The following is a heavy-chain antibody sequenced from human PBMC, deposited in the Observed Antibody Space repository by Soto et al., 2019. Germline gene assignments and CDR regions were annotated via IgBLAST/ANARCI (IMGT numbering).Heavy chain of an antibody. CDR3: ARLSETVAKGGYYYYYGMDV. V-gene: IGHV5-51*01. CDR1: GYSFTSYW. J-gene: IGHJ6*02. CDR2: IYPGDSDT. Sequence: GESLKISCKGSGYSFTSYWIGWVRQMPGKGLEWMGIIYPGDSDTRYSPSFQGQVTISADKSISTAYLQWSSLKASDTAMYYCARLSETVAKGGYYYYYGMDVWGQGTTVTVSS. D-gene: IGHD4-17*01.